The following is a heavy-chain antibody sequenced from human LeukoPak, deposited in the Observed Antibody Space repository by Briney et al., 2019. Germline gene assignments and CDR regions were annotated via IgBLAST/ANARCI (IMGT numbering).Heavy chain of an antibody. V-gene: IGHV1-69*04. D-gene: IGHD5-18*01. CDR1: GGTFSSYA. CDR3: ATLVDTAIRDY. CDR2: IIPILGIA. J-gene: IGHJ4*02. Sequence: SVKVSCKASGGTFSSYAISWVRQAPGQGLEWMGRIIPILGIANYAQKFQGRVTFTADKSTSTAYMELSSLRSEDTAVYYCATLVDTAIRDYWGQGTLVTVSS.